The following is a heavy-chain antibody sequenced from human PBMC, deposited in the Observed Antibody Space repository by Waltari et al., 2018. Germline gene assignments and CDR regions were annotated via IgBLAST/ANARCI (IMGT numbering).Heavy chain of an antibody. CDR2: INPISGAT. V-gene: IGHV1-2*02. CDR3: AREGLVERAFDI. Sequence: HVQLVQSGAEVKKPGASVRVSCKASAYTFTAYYMHWVRQAPGQGLEWMAWINPISGATNYPQKFQGRVTVTRDTSSSTVYMELGGLRSDDTAVYYCAREGLVERAFDIWGQGTMVTVSS. J-gene: IGHJ3*02. CDR1: AYTFTAYY. D-gene: IGHD1-26*01.